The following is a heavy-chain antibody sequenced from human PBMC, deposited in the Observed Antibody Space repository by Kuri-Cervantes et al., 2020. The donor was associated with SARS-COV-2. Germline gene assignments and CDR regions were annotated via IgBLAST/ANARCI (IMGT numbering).Heavy chain of an antibody. J-gene: IGHJ3*02. D-gene: IGHD6-13*01. V-gene: IGHV3-21*01. CDR3: ARERGSSWYSSKAFDI. Sequence: GGSLRLSCAASGFTFSSYSMNWVRQAPGKGLEWVSSISSSSYIYYADSVKGRFTISRDNAKNSLYLQMNSLRAEDTAVYYCARERGSSWYSSKAFDIWGQGTMVTVSS. CDR1: GFTFSSYS. CDR2: ISSSSYI.